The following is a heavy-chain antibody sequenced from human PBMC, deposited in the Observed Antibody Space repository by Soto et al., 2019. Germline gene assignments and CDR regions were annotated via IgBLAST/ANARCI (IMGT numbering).Heavy chain of an antibody. J-gene: IGHJ3*02. V-gene: IGHV3-64*01. CDR1: GFTFSSYA. Sequence: PGGSLRLSCAASGFTFSSYAMHWVRQAPGKGLEYVSAISSNGGSTYYANSVKGRFTISRDNSKNTLYLQMGSLRAEDMAVYYCARGPLYYDFWSGYLAFDIWGQGTMVTVSS. CDR2: ISSNGGST. CDR3: ARGPLYYDFWSGYLAFDI. D-gene: IGHD3-3*01.